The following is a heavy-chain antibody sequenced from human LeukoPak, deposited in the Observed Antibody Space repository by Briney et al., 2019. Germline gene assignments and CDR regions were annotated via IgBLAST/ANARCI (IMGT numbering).Heavy chain of an antibody. J-gene: IGHJ5*02. V-gene: IGHV3-30-3*01. CDR2: ISYDGSNK. D-gene: IGHD3-22*01. CDR3: AREGGYYHDPFDP. Sequence: GGSLRLSCAASGFTFSSYAMHWVRQAPGKGLEWVAVISYDGSNKYYADSVKGRFTISRDNSKNTLYLQMNSLRAEDTAVYYCAREGGYYHDPFDPWGQGTLVTVSS. CDR1: GFTFSSYA.